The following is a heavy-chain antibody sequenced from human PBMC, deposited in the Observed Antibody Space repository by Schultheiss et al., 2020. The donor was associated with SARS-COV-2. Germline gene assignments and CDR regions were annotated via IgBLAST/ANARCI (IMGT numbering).Heavy chain of an antibody. Sequence: SVKVSCKASGGTFSRYAISWVRQAPGQGLEWMGGIIPIFGTANYAQKFQGRVTITADESTSTAYMELSSLRSEDTAVYYCARDRWGDFWSGSPYYYYGMDVWGQGTTVTVSS. V-gene: IGHV1-69*13. J-gene: IGHJ6*02. D-gene: IGHD3-3*01. CDR3: ARDRWGDFWSGSPYYYYGMDV. CDR2: IIPIFGTA. CDR1: GGTFSRYA.